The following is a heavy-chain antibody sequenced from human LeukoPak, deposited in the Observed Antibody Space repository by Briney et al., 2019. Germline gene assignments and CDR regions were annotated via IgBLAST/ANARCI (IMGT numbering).Heavy chain of an antibody. D-gene: IGHD5-24*01. Sequence: PGGSLRLSCAASGFTFSNYWMHWVRQAPGKGLVWVSRISDEGAHTFYADSVKGRFAMSRDNAKNTLYPQMNSLRAEDTAVYYCARVTGGYNLVDYWGQGTLVTVSS. J-gene: IGHJ4*02. CDR3: ARVTGGYNLVDY. CDR1: GFTFSNYW. V-gene: IGHV3-74*01. CDR2: ISDEGAHT.